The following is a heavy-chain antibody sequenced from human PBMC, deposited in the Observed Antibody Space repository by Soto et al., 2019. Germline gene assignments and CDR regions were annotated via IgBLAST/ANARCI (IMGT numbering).Heavy chain of an antibody. CDR3: AKDAVPRNDLWDYFEF. V-gene: IGHV3-23*01. Sequence: PGGSLRLSCAASGFIFSHYAMSRVRQAPGKGLEWVSSIGGGGDDTNYADSVKGRFTISRDNSKNTLFLQMNSLRVEDTAVYYCAKDAVPRNDLWDYFEFGGQGTLVTVSS. D-gene: IGHD1-1*01. J-gene: IGHJ4*02. CDR2: IGGGGDDT. CDR1: GFIFSHYA.